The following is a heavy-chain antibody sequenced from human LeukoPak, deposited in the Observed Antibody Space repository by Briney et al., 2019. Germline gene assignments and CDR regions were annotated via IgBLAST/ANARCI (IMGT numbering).Heavy chain of an antibody. CDR2: IIPILGIA. CDR1: GGTFSSYT. J-gene: IGHJ4*02. Sequence: ASVKVSCKASGGTFSSYTISWVRQAPGQGLEWMGRIIPILGIANYAQKFQGRVTITADKSTSTAYMELSRLRSDDTAVYYCARSITMVRGVIIFYWGQGTLVAVSS. V-gene: IGHV1-69*02. CDR3: ARSITMVRGVIIFY. D-gene: IGHD3-10*01.